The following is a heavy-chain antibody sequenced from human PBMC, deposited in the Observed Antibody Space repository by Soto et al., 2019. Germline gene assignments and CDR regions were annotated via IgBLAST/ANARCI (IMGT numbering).Heavy chain of an antibody. J-gene: IGHJ6*02. D-gene: IGHD5-12*01. Sequence: GGSLRLSCAASGFTFSSYAMHWVRQAPGKGLEWVAVISYDGSNKYYAVSVKGRFTISRDNSKNTLYLQMNSVRAEDTAVYYCARDYYRFNSGYGFSMDVWGQGTTVTVSS. CDR3: ARDYYRFNSGYGFSMDV. CDR2: ISYDGSNK. V-gene: IGHV3-30-3*01. CDR1: GFTFSSYA.